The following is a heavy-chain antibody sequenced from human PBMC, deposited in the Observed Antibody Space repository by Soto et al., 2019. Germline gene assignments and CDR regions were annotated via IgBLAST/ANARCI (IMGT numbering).Heavy chain of an antibody. CDR1: SGSISSSNW. CDR3: ARASGYSSGTVGY. J-gene: IGHJ4*02. V-gene: IGHV4-4*02. CDR2: IYHSGST. Sequence: TLSLTCAVSSGSISSSNWWSWVRQPPGKGLEWIGEIYHSGSTNYNPSLKSRVTISVDKSKNQFSLKLSSVTAADTAVYYCARASGYSSGTVGYWGQGTLVTVSS. D-gene: IGHD6-19*01.